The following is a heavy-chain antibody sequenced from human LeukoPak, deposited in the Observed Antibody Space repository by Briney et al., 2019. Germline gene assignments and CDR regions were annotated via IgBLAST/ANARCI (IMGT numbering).Heavy chain of an antibody. Sequence: ASVKVSCKASGYTFTGYYMHWVRQAPGQGLEWMGWINPNSGGTNYAQKFQGRVTMTRDTSISTAYMELSRPRSDDTAVYYCARAGGYHYYDSSGYYSFDYWGQGTLVTVSS. V-gene: IGHV1-2*02. CDR2: INPNSGGT. J-gene: IGHJ4*02. D-gene: IGHD3-22*01. CDR3: ARAGGYHYYDSSGYYSFDY. CDR1: GYTFTGYY.